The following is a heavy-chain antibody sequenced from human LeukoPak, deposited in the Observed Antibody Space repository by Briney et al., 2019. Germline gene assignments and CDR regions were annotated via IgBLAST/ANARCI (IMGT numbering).Heavy chain of an antibody. V-gene: IGHV3-30*03. J-gene: IGHJ3*02. D-gene: IGHD6-19*01. CDR1: GFTFSSYG. CDR3: ARDRSRSGWSGEYDAFDI. CDR2: ISYDGSNK. Sequence: GRSLRLSCAASGFTFSSYGMHWVRQAPGKGLEWVAVISYDGSNKYYADSVRGRFTISRDNSKNTLYLQMNSLRAEDTAVYYCARDRSRSGWSGEYDAFDIWGQGTMVTVSS.